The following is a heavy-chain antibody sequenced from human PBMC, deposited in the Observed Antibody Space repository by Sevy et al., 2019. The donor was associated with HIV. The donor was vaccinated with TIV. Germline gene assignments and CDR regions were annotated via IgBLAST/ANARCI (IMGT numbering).Heavy chain of an antibody. Sequence: ASVKVSCKASGYTFTSYAMNWVRQAPGQGLEWMGRINTNTGNPTYAQGFTGRFVFSLDTSVSTAYLQISSLKAEVTAVYYCARGEVYGDYEYYFDYWGQGTLVTVSS. CDR1: GYTFTSYA. J-gene: IGHJ4*02. CDR2: INTNTGNP. CDR3: ARGEVYGDYEYYFDY. V-gene: IGHV7-4-1*02. D-gene: IGHD4-17*01.